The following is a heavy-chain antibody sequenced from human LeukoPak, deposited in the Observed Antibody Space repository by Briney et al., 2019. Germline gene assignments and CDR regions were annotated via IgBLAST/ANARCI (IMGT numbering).Heavy chain of an antibody. Sequence: GGSLRLSCAASGFTFSNYWMSWVRQAPGKGLEWVANIKEDGSEKYYVDSVKGRFTISRDNAENSLYLQMNNLRSEDTAVFYCASVGYDSSGYYYYWGQGTLVTVSS. CDR1: GFTFSNYW. D-gene: IGHD3-22*01. CDR3: ASVGYDSSGYYYY. CDR2: IKEDGSEK. V-gene: IGHV3-7*02. J-gene: IGHJ4*02.